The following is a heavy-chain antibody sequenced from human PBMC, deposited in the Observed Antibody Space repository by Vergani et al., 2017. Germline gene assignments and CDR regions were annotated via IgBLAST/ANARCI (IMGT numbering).Heavy chain of an antibody. CDR1: GYTFTSYG. V-gene: IGHV1-18*04. CDR3: ARDPDIVVVPAAPYYYYYYGMDV. D-gene: IGHD2-2*01. J-gene: IGHJ6*02. CDR2: ISAYNGNT. Sequence: QVQLVQSGAEVKKPGASVKVSCKASGYTFTSYGISWVRQAPGQGLEWMGWISAYNGNTNYAPKLQGRVTMTTDASTSTAYMELRSLRSDDTAVYYCARDPDIVVVPAAPYYYYYYGMDVWGQGTTVTVSS.